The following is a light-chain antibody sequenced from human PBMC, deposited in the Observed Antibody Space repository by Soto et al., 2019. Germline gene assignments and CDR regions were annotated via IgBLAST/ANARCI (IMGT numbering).Light chain of an antibody. Sequence: KHFPGTLTASPGXXATLSXRALQDVRRFLAWYQQKPSQPPTLLIYDASTTSTRIPPIFSCARSGSEFNVTISSMQAKDFAIYCCQQYDIWRPYAFGEPTKVDIK. CDR1: QDVRRF. V-gene: IGKV3-15*01. CDR3: QQYDIWRPYA. J-gene: IGKJ2*01. CDR2: DAS.